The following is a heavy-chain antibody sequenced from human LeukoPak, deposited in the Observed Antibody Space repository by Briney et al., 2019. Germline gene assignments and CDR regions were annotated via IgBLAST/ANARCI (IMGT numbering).Heavy chain of an antibody. CDR2: ISSSSSYI. CDR1: GFTVSSNS. J-gene: IGHJ4*02. Sequence: GGSLRLSCTVSGFTVSSNSMSWVRQAPGKGLEWVSSISSSSSYIYYADSVKGRFTISRDNAKNSLYLQMNSLRADDTAMYYCASSLKGDNGNYPLYWGQGALVTASS. D-gene: IGHD3-22*01. CDR3: ASSLKGDNGNYPLY. V-gene: IGHV3-21*01.